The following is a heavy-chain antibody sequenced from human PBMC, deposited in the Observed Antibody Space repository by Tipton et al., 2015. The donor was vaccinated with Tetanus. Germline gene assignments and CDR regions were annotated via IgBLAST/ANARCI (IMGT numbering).Heavy chain of an antibody. V-gene: IGHV3-33*01. Sequence: RSLRLSCAASGFTFKIYGMHWVRQAPGKGLEWVAVIYYDGSNEHYADSVKGRFSISRDNSKNMLYLHMNSLRAEDTAVYYCVRDGGSSGWLAYWGQGTLVTVSS. D-gene: IGHD6-19*01. J-gene: IGHJ4*02. CDR3: VRDGGSSGWLAY. CDR1: GFTFKIYG. CDR2: IYYDGSNE.